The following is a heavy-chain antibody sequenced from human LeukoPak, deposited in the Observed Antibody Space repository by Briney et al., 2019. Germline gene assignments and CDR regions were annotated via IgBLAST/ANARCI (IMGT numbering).Heavy chain of an antibody. CDR2: ISGSGRST. V-gene: IGHV3-23*01. J-gene: IGHJ4*02. D-gene: IGHD5-18*01. CDR3: AKDIKLAGHFDY. Sequence: GGSLRLSCAASGFTFSTYAMSWVRQAPGKGLEWVSAISGSGRSTYYADSMQGRFTISRDNSRNTLYLQMNSLRADDTAVYYCAKDIKLAGHFDYWGQGTLVTVSS. CDR1: GFTFSTYA.